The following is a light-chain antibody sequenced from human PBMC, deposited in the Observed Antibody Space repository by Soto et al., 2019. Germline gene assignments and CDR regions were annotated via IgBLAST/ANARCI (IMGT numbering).Light chain of an antibody. CDR1: QIVSSIN. CDR3: QHYGNSLPFT. Sequence: EIGLTQSPGTRYLSPGDRTTLSCRASQIVSSINLLLYQQNRGQAPRRLIDGAYKRATGISDRFSGSGLGTDFTLTISRLEPQYFALYYFQHYGNSLPFTFGQWTKVE. V-gene: IGKV3-20*01. J-gene: IGKJ2*01. CDR2: GAY.